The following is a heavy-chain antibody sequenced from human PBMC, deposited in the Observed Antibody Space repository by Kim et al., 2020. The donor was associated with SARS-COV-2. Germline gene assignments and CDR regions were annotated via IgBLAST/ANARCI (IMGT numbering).Heavy chain of an antibody. V-gene: IGHV5-51*01. J-gene: IGHJ3*02. CDR3: ARRWDYAGNLYPFDI. CDR1: GFSFPTYW. Sequence: GESLKISCKGSGFSFPTYWIGWVRQMPGKGLEWMGFIYPADSDTRYSPSFQGQVIISADKSISTAYLQWSSLKASDTGIYYCARRWDYAGNLYPFDIWGQGTTVTVSS. D-gene: IGHD4-17*01. CDR2: IYPADSDT.